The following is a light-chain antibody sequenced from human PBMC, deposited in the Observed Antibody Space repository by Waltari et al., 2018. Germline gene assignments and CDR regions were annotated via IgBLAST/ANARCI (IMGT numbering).Light chain of an antibody. CDR1: ENINTY. CDR3: QQGLNWPPALT. CDR2: DAS. V-gene: IGKV3-11*01. Sequence: VLTQSPVTLSLSPGERATLPCRASENINTYLAWYQHKPGQAPRLRSYDASNRARGVPARISGSGSGTGFTLTISSLEPEDSAVYYCQQGLNWPPALTFGGGTKVEIK. J-gene: IGKJ4*01.